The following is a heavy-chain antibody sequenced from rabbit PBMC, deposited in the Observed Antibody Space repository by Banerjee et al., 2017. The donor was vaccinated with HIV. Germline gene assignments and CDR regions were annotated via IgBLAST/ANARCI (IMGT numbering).Heavy chain of an antibody. CDR2: IYTGSDTI. D-gene: IGHD6-1*01. V-gene: IGHV1S45*01. CDR1: GFSLSSYY. CDR3: ARYGGPAGYGHGDL. Sequence: QEQLVESGGGLVQPEGSLTLTCTASGFSLSSYYMCWVRQAPGKRPEWIACIYTGSDTIYYASWAKGRFTISKTSSTTVTLQMTSLTAADTATYFCARYGGPAGYGHGDLWGQGTLVTVS. J-gene: IGHJ3*01.